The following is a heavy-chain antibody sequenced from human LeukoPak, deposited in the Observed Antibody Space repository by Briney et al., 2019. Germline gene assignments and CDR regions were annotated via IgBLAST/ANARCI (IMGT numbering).Heavy chain of an antibody. D-gene: IGHD6-13*01. CDR3: ATGVHGITAAGDYYFDY. CDR1: GGSFSGYY. CDR2: INHSGST. Sequence: SETLSLTCAVYGGSFSGYYWSWIRQPPGKGLEWIGEINHSGSTNYNPSLKTRVTMSVDTSNNQFSLKLSSVTAADTAVYYCATGVHGITAAGDYYFDYWGQGTLVTVSS. J-gene: IGHJ4*02. V-gene: IGHV4-34*01.